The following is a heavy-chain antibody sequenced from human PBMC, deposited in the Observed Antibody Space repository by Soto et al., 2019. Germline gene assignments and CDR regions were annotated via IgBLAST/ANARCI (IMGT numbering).Heavy chain of an antibody. D-gene: IGHD2-21*02. Sequence: ASVKVSCKASGYTSTSYGISWVRQAPGQGIEWMGWISAYNGNTNYAQKLQGRVTMTTDTSTSTAYMELRSLRSDDTALYYCARDHPYCGGDCYLAFDIWGQGTMVTVS. CDR3: ARDHPYCGGDCYLAFDI. CDR2: ISAYNGNT. J-gene: IGHJ3*02. V-gene: IGHV1-18*01. CDR1: GYTSTSYG.